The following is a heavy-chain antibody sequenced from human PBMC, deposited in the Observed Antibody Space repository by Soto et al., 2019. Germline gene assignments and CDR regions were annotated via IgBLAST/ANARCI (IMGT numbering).Heavy chain of an antibody. CDR2: ISTSIDAT. D-gene: IGHD6-6*01. J-gene: IGHJ4*02. V-gene: IGHV3-23*01. CDR1: GFAFSNYA. CDR3: AKDRTVAARNFDY. Sequence: GGSLRLSCAASGFAFSNYAMHWVRQAPGKGLEWVSSISTSIDATYYADSVKGRFTISRDDSKNTLYLQMNSLRAEDSAVYYCAKDRTVAARNFDYWGQGTQVTAPQ.